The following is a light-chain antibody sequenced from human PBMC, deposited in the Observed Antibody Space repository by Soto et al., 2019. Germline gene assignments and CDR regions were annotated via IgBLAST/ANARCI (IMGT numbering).Light chain of an antibody. V-gene: IGLV2-23*01. CDR3: CSYAGGSTWV. CDR1: NSNVGNNNL. J-gene: IGLJ3*02. CDR2: EGS. Sequence: QSVLTQPASVSGSPGQSITISCTGTNSNVGNNNLVSWYQQHPGKAPKLVIFEGSKRPSGVSNRFSGSKSGNTASLTISGLQTEDEAVYHCCSYAGGSTWVFGGGTKPTVL.